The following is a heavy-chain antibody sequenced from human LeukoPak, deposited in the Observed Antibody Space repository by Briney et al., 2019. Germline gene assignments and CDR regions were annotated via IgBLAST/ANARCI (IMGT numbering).Heavy chain of an antibody. CDR1: GYTLTELS. Sequence: ASVKVSCKVSGYTLTELSMHWVRQAPGKGLEWMGGFDPEDGETIYAQKFQGRVTMTEDTSTDTAYMELSSLRSEDTAVYYCATGGPAAMPGLYYYYGMDVWGQGTTATVSS. J-gene: IGHJ6*02. CDR3: ATGGPAAMPGLYYYYGMDV. V-gene: IGHV1-24*01. D-gene: IGHD2-2*01. CDR2: FDPEDGET.